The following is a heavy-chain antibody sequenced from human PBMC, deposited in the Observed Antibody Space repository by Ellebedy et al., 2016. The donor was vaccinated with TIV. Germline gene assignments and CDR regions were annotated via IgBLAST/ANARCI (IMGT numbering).Heavy chain of an antibody. Sequence: GGSLRLSCAASGFTFSNYAMSWVRQAPGKGLVWVSSLNSDGSTIRYADSVQGRFTISRDNAKSMLYLQMNSLRAEDTAVYYCAREVLASSKGGPFDIWGQGTMVTVSP. CDR1: GFTFSNYA. CDR3: AREVLASSKGGPFDI. CDR2: LNSDGSTI. V-gene: IGHV3-74*01. J-gene: IGHJ3*02. D-gene: IGHD2/OR15-2a*01.